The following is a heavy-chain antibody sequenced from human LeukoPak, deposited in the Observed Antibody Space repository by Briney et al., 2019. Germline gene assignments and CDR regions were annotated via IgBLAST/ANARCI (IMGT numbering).Heavy chain of an antibody. D-gene: IGHD2-8*01. V-gene: IGHV3-74*01. J-gene: IGHJ4*02. Sequence: GGSLRLSCVGSGFIFGNYWMYWVRQAPGKGLVWVSRIKSDGSSTIYADSVKGRFTISRDTAKNTLYLQLNSLRAEDTAVYYCARGWSGGSLDSWGQGTLVTVSS. CDR1: GFIFGNYW. CDR2: IKSDGSST. CDR3: ARGWSGGSLDS.